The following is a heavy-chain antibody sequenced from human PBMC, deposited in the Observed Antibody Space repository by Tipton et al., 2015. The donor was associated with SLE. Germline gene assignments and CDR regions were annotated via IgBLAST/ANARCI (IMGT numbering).Heavy chain of an antibody. CDR2: MFSSGDT. CDR3: ARENVAADGALDV. V-gene: IGHV4-61*02. CDR1: GASIKSGSYL. J-gene: IGHJ3*01. Sequence: LRLSCTVSGASIKSGSYLWTWIRQPAGKGLEWIGRMFSSGDTNYNPSLKSRLTMSVDTSKNQFSLTVNSVTAADTAVYCCARENVAADGALDVWGQGTMVTVSS. D-gene: IGHD6-13*01.